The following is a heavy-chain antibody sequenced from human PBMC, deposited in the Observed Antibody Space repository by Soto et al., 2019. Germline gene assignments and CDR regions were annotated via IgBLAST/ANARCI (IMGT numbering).Heavy chain of an antibody. Sequence: QVQLVQSGPEVKKPGSSVKVSCKTSGGTLSSFITYPINWGRQAPGQGPEWMGGIVPHVGTVNYGQILQGRFTVTSDKSTGAFDLELNKLRSEDTALYDCARRDTSSFLLYFDTWGQGTLVTVS. CDR2: IVPHVGTV. CDR1: GGTLSSFITYP. J-gene: IGHJ4*02. V-gene: IGHV1-69*06. D-gene: IGHD2-2*01. CDR3: ARRDTSSFLLYFDT.